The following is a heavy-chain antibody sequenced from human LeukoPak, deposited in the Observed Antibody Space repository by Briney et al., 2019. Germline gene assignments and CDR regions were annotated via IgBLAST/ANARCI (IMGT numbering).Heavy chain of an antibody. Sequence: PGGSLRLSCVVSGFTFSNYRMHWVRQAPGKGLLWVSGINTDGSTTTYADSVKGRFTISRDNAKNTLYLQMNSLRAEDTAVYYCARLTVTGTNYWGQGTLVTVSS. V-gene: IGHV3-74*03. CDR1: GFTFSNYR. J-gene: IGHJ4*02. CDR2: INTDGSTT. D-gene: IGHD6-19*01. CDR3: ARLTVTGTNY.